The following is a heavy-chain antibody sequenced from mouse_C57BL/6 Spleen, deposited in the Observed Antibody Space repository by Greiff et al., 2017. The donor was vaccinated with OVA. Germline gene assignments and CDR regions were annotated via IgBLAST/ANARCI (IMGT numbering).Heavy chain of an antibody. CDR2: IYPGSGST. CDR3: ARPSYYGMMDY. Sequence: VQLQQPGAELVKPGASVKMSCKASGYTFTSYWITWVKQRPGQGLEWIGDIYPGSGSTNYNEKSKSKATLTVDTSSSTVYMQLNSLTSEDSAVYYCARPSYYGMMDYWGQGTSVTVSS. D-gene: IGHD1-1*01. CDR1: GYTFTSYW. V-gene: IGHV1-55*01. J-gene: IGHJ4*01.